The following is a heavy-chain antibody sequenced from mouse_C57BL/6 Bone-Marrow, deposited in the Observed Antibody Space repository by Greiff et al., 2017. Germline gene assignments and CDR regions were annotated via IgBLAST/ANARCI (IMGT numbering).Heavy chain of an antibody. Sequence: EVQLQQSGAELVRPGASVKLSCTASGFNIKDDYIHWVKQRPEQGLEWIGWIDPDIGDTEYASKFQGKATITSDTSSTTAYLQLSSLTSEDTAVYYCSSFDGNYFDFWGQGTPLTVAS. J-gene: IGHJ2*01. CDR1: GFNIKDDY. V-gene: IGHV14-4*01. CDR2: IDPDIGDT. D-gene: IGHD2-3*01. CDR3: SSFDGNYFDF.